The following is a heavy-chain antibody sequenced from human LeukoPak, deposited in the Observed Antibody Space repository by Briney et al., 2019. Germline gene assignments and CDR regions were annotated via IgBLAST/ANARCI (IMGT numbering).Heavy chain of an antibody. D-gene: IGHD5-18*01. V-gene: IGHV3-53*01. CDR1: GFTVSSSY. CDR3: ARSIVGGYNYGLAY. CDR2: IYAGDCT. Sequence: GGSLRLSCAASGFTVSSSYMSWVRQAPGKGLEWVSVIYAGDCTYYAYSVKGRFTISRDNSKSTLYLQMNSLRAEDTAVYYCARSIVGGYNYGLAYWGQGTLVTVSP. J-gene: IGHJ4*02.